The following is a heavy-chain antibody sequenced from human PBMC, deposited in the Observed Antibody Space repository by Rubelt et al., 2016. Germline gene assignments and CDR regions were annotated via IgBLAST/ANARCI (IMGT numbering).Heavy chain of an antibody. J-gene: IGHJ6*02. D-gene: IGHD3-10*01. CDR3: ARDLGYYGSGSYSRHYYYYGMDV. Sequence: YYADSVKGRFTISRDNAKNSLYLQMNSLRAEDTAVYYCARDLGYYGSGSYSRHYYYYGMDVWGQGTTVTVSS. V-gene: IGHV3-11*01.